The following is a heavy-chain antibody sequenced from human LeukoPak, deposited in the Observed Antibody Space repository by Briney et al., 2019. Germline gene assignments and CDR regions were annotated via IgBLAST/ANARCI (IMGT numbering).Heavy chain of an antibody. Sequence: GGSLRLSCAASGFTFSSYAMSWVRQAPGKGLEWVSIIDDSGGSTYYADSVKGRFTISRDNSKNTLYLQMNSLRAEDTAVYYCAKGSNYDFWSGYHLGGAFDYWGQGTLVTVSS. CDR1: GFTFSSYA. CDR3: AKGSNYDFWSGYHLGGAFDY. D-gene: IGHD3-3*01. V-gene: IGHV3-23*01. CDR2: IDDSGGST. J-gene: IGHJ4*02.